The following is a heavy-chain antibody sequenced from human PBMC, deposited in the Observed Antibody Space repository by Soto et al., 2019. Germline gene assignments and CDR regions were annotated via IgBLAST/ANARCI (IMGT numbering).Heavy chain of an antibody. D-gene: IGHD1-26*01. CDR1: GGSISTYY. V-gene: IGHV4-59*12. J-gene: IGHJ6*02. Sequence: PSETLSLTCTVSGGSISTYYWSWIRQPPGKGLEWIGYISFSGSTNYNPSLKSRVTISVDSSKNQFSLKASDTAMYYCARRSGPGPLLYYYYGMAVWGQGTTVTVSS. CDR2: ISFSGST. CDR3: ARRSGPGPLLYYYYGMAV.